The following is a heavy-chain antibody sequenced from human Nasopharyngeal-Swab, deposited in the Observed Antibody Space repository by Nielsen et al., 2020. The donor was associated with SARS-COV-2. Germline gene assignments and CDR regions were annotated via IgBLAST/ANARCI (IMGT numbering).Heavy chain of an antibody. J-gene: IGHJ4*02. V-gene: IGHV3-30*03. CDR3: ARDAPAHYGAFY. Sequence: WIRQPPGKGLEWVAFIAHDASNEYYADSVKGRFSISRDSSKNTLYLQMDSLRGEDTAVYYCARDAPAHYGAFYWGRGTLVTVSS. CDR2: IAHDASNE. D-gene: IGHD4-17*01.